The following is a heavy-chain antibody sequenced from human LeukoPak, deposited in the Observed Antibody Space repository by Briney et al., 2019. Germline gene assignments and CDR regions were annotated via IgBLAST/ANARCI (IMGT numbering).Heavy chain of an antibody. CDR2: INPSGGST. CDR3: AIPPLDLYYYYYMDV. J-gene: IGHJ6*03. V-gene: IGHV1-46*01. CDR1: GYTFTSYY. Sequence: ASVKVSCKASGYTFTSYYMHWVRQAPGQGLEWMGIINPSGGSTSYAQKFQGRVTMTRDTSTSTAYMELSSLRSEDTAVYYCAIPPLDLYYYYYMDVWGKGTTVTVSS.